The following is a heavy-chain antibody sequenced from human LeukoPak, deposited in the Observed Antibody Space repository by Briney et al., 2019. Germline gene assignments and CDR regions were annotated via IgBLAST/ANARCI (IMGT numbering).Heavy chain of an antibody. J-gene: IGHJ4*02. CDR3: ARGGFYRGGDCYVDY. V-gene: IGHV4-34*01. CDR1: GGPFSPYY. Sequence: SETLSLTCAVSGGPFSPYYWSWIRQPPGKGLEWIGEINHSGSTNYNPSLKSRVTISVDTSKNQFSLKLSSVTAADTAVYYCARGGFYRGGDCYVDYWGQGTLVTVSS. CDR2: INHSGST. D-gene: IGHD2-21*02.